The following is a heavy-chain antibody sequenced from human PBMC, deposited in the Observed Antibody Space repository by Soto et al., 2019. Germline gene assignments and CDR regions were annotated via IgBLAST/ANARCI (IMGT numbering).Heavy chain of an antibody. Sequence: EVQLVQSGAEVKKPGESLKISCKGSGYSFSSYWIGWARQMPGKGLEWMGIIYPGDSDTRYSPSFQGQVTISVDKSINTAYLQWSSLKASDTAIYYCARPSGLIAAATSRWYFDLWGRGTLVTVSS. J-gene: IGHJ2*01. CDR1: GYSFSSYW. V-gene: IGHV5-51*01. D-gene: IGHD6-25*01. CDR2: IYPGDSDT. CDR3: ARPSGLIAAATSRWYFDL.